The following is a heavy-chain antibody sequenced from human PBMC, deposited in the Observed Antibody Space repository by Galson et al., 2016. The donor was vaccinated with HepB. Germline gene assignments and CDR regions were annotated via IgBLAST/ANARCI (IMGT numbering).Heavy chain of an antibody. CDR3: AKVYCSGANCPAGSYYFDY. CDR1: GFTVSSNY. CDR2: IHSGGGA. J-gene: IGHJ4*02. D-gene: IGHD2-15*01. V-gene: IGHV3-53*01. Sequence: SLRLSCAASGFTVSSNYMNWVRQPPGKGLEWVSFIHSGGGAYYTHSVKGRFTISTDNSKNTLYLQMNSLRAEDTAIYYCAKVYCSGANCPAGSYYFDYWGQGTLVTVSS.